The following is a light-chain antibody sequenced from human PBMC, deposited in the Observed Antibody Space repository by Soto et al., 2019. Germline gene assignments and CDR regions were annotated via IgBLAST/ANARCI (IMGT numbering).Light chain of an antibody. CDR3: QQYDNWPPRT. V-gene: IGKV3-15*01. Sequence: EILMTQYPATLSVSPGERATLTCRASQSVSTNLAWYQQQPGQAPRLLIYSASTRATGIPASFSGSGSATEFTLTISSLQSADFAPYYCQQYDNWPPRTFGPGTKVDIK. J-gene: IGKJ3*01. CDR1: QSVSTN. CDR2: SAS.